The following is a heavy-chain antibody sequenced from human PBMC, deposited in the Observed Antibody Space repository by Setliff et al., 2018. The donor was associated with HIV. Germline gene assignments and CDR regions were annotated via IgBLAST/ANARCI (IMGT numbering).Heavy chain of an antibody. CDR3: ARSRPYNSALDY. CDR2: IYSDGST. CDR1: GGSFSGYY. V-gene: IGHV3-66*02. J-gene: IGHJ4*02. Sequence: ETLSLTCAVYGGSFSGYYWSWIRQTPGKGLEWVSTIYSDGSTYHRDSVKGRFTLSRDNSKNTVYLQVGSLRPDDTAMYYCARSRPYNSALDYWGQGTLVTVSS. D-gene: IGHD6-25*01.